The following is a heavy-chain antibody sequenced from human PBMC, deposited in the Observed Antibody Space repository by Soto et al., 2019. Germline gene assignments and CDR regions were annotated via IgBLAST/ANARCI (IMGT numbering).Heavy chain of an antibody. CDR1: GVTFEDSV. CDR3: ASDMAHYAFWCQNLRGMEV. V-gene: IGHV3-9*01. CDR2: ISWNSDVK. Sequence: GGSLRLSCEDTGVTFEDSVMEWVRLAPGKGLEWVAGISWNSDVKQYAESVKGRFTISRDNAKKSLYLQMNNLRAEETAIYYSASDMAHYAFWCQNLRGMEVWGQGATVT. J-gene: IGHJ6*02. D-gene: IGHD2-8*01.